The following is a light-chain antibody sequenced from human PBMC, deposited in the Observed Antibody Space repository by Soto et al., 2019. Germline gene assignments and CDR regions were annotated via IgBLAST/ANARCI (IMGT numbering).Light chain of an antibody. V-gene: IGKV3-20*01. J-gene: IGKJ4*01. CDR1: QSVSSSY. CDR3: QQYDSSPPT. Sequence: EIVLTQSPGTLSLPPGERATLSCRASQSVSSSYLAWYQQKPGQAPRLLIYGASSRATGIPDRFSGSGSGTDFTLTISRLEPEDFAVYYCQQYDSSPPTFGGGTKVEIK. CDR2: GAS.